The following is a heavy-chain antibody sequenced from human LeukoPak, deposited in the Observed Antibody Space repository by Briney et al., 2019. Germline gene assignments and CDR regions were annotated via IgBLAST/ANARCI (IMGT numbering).Heavy chain of an antibody. J-gene: IGHJ4*02. Sequence: PGGSLRLSCAASGFTFSSYAMSWVRQAPGKGLEWVSAISGSGGSTYYADSVRGRFTTSRDNSKNTLYLQMNSLRAEDTAVYYCAKGRNYYGSGSYKYYFDYWGQGTLVTVSS. CDR2: ISGSGGST. D-gene: IGHD3-10*01. CDR1: GFTFSSYA. CDR3: AKGRNYYGSGSYKYYFDY. V-gene: IGHV3-23*01.